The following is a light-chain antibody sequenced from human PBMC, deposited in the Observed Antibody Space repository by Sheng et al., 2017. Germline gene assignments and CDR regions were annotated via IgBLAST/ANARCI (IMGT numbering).Light chain of an antibody. J-gene: IGLJ1*01. CDR2: DNS. CDR1: SSNIGAGYD. CDR3: CSYASSNSYV. Sequence: QSVLTQPPSVSGAPGQRVTISCTGSSSNIGAGYDVHWYQQLPGTAPKLLIYDNSNRPSGVPDRFSGSKSGTSASLAITGLQAEDEADYYCCSYASSNSYVFGTGTKVT. V-gene: IGLV1-40*01.